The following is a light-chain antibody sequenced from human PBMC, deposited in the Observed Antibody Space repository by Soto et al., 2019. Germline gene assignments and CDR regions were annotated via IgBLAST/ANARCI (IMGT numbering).Light chain of an antibody. Sequence: EIVLTQSPATLSLSPGERATLSCRASQSVTSNYLAWYQQKPGQAPRLLIFGASIRDTGLPDRFSGSGSGTDFTLTISRLEPEDFAVYYCQQYGGSPGTFGQGTKVEIK. V-gene: IGKV3-20*01. J-gene: IGKJ1*01. CDR1: QSVTSNY. CDR3: QQYGGSPGT. CDR2: GAS.